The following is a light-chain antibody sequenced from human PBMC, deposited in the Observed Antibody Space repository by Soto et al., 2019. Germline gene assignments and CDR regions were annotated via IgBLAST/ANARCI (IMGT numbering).Light chain of an antibody. CDR1: QSVSNNY. J-gene: IGKJ1*01. Sequence: EVALEQSPRTVSLNPGERATLSCRSSQSVSNNYLAWYQQKPGQAPRLLIYGASNRATGIPDRFSGSGSGTDFTLTISCLEPEDFPVYYCQPYCSSGTFGQGTKVDIK. CDR2: GAS. CDR3: QPYCSSGT. V-gene: IGKV3-20*01.